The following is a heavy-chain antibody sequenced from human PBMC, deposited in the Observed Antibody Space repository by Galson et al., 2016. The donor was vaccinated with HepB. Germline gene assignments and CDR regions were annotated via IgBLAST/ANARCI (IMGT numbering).Heavy chain of an antibody. J-gene: IGHJ4*01. D-gene: IGHD5-12*01. CDR3: AKDWAVATTTHFDY. CDR1: GFIFSSYA. CDR2: LSGSDGST. Sequence: SLRLSCAASGFIFSSYAMSWVRQAPGKGLEWVSGLSGSDGSTYYADSVKGRFTTSRDNSKNTLYLQMNSLRAEDTAVYYCAKDWAVATTTHFDYWGHGILVVVSS. V-gene: IGHV3-23*01.